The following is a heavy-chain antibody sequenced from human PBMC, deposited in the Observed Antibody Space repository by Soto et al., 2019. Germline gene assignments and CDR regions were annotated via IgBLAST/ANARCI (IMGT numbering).Heavy chain of an antibody. D-gene: IGHD6-19*01. J-gene: IGHJ3*02. CDR1: GYTFTSYG. CDR3: ARDLGGSGWNRGAFDI. Sequence: ASVKVSCKASGYTFTSYGISWVRQAPGQGLEWIGWISAYNGNTNYAQKLQGRVTMTTDTSTSTAYMELRSLRSDDTAVYYCARDLGGSGWNRGAFDIWGQGTMVTVSS. V-gene: IGHV1-18*04. CDR2: ISAYNGNT.